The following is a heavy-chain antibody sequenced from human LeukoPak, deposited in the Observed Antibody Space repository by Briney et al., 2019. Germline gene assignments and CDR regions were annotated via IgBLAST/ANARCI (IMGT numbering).Heavy chain of an antibody. V-gene: IGHV4-31*03. D-gene: IGHD3-10*01. J-gene: IGHJ4*02. CDR1: GGSISSGGYY. Sequence: SQTLSLTCTVSGGSISSGGYYWSWIRQHPGKGLEWIGYIYYSGSTYYNPSLKSRVTISVDTSKNQFSLKLSSVTAADTAVYYCASYCDSGNLYYFDYWGQGTLVTVSS. CDR3: ASYCDSGNLYYFDY. CDR2: IYYSGST.